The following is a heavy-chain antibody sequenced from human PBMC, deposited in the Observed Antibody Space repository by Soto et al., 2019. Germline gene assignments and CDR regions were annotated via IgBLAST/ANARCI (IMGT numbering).Heavy chain of an antibody. V-gene: IGHV4-59*05. Sequence: PSETLSLTCTVSGGSISGYYWSWLRQPPGKGLEWIGSIFYSGTTYYNPSLKSRVTISVDTSKNQFSLKLTSVTAADTAVYYCARQVGSGCWDFDLWGRGTLVTVSS. CDR2: IFYSGTT. CDR3: ARQVGSGCWDFDL. J-gene: IGHJ2*01. D-gene: IGHD3-10*01. CDR1: GGSISGYY.